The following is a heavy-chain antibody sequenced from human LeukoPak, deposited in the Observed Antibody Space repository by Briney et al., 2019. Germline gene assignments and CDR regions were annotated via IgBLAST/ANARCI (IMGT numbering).Heavy chain of an antibody. D-gene: IGHD5-12*01. Sequence: SETLSLTCTVSGGSISSGDYYWSWIRQPPGKGLEWIGYIYYSGSTYYNPSLKSRVTISVDTSKNQFSLKLSSVTAADTAVYYCARDKDSGYDLFYYGMDVWGQGTTVTVSS. CDR2: IYYSGST. J-gene: IGHJ6*02. V-gene: IGHV4-30-4*01. CDR3: ARDKDSGYDLFYYGMDV. CDR1: GGSISSGDYY.